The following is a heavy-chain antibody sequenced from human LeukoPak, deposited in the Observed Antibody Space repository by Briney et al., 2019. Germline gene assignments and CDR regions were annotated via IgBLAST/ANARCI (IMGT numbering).Heavy chain of an antibody. J-gene: IGHJ4*02. CDR2: INPNSGDT. CDR3: ARWSAYLPSGIDY. V-gene: IGHV1-2*02. D-gene: IGHD1-14*01. Sequence: ASVKVSCKASGYTFTGYYIHWVRQAPGQGLEWMGWINPNSGDTNYAQKFQGRVTMTRDTSISTAYMELGRLRSDDTAVYYCARWSAYLPSGIDYWGQGTLVTVSS. CDR1: GYTFTGYY.